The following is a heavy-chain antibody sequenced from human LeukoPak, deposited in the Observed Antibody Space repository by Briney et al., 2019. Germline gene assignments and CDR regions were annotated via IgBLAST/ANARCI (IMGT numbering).Heavy chain of an antibody. J-gene: IGHJ4*02. Sequence: ASVKVSCTASGYTFTNYYMHWVRQAPGQRLEWMGLINPTGSSTNYAQKFRGRVTMTRDTSTTTVYMELSSLRSEDTAVYYCAREESGGYFDYWGQGTLVTVSS. CDR3: AREESGGYFDY. D-gene: IGHD3-16*01. CDR2: INPTGSST. V-gene: IGHV1-46*01. CDR1: GYTFTNYY.